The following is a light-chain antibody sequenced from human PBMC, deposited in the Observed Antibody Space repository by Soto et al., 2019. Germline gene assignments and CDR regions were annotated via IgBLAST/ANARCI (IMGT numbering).Light chain of an antibody. Sequence: ETVLTQSPGTLSLSPGERATLSCRASQSVSSNYLAWYQQKPGQAPRLLIYCANSRATGIPDRFSGSGSGKEFNLTISRLEPEDFAVYSCQQFGGSPIFTFGPGTKVDFK. V-gene: IGKV3-20*01. CDR2: CAN. CDR1: QSVSSNY. CDR3: QQFGGSPIFT. J-gene: IGKJ3*01.